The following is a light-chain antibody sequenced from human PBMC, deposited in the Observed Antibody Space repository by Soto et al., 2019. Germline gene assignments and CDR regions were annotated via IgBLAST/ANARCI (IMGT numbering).Light chain of an antibody. CDR2: KAS. CDR3: QQPFT. CDR1: QSISSW. J-gene: IGKJ3*01. Sequence: DIPMTQSPSTLSASVGDRVTITCRASQSISSWLAWYQQKPGKAPKLLIYKASSLESGVPSRFSGSGSGTEFTLSISSLQPDDFANYYCQQPFTCGPGNKVDIK. V-gene: IGKV1-5*03.